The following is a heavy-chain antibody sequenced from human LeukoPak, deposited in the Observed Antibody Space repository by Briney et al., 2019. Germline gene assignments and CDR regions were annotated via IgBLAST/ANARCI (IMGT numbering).Heavy chain of an antibody. V-gene: IGHV3-23*01. D-gene: IGHD3-22*01. CDR3: AEDLDGSSGFYSYHH. CDR2: ISGSGDGT. J-gene: IGHJ1*01. CDR1: GFTFSSYA. Sequence: PGGSLRLSCAASGFTFSSYAMSWARQAPGKGLEWVSTISGSGDGTYYADSVKGRFTISRDNSKNTVYLQMNSLRADDTAVYYCAEDLDGSSGFYSYHHWGQGTLVTVSS.